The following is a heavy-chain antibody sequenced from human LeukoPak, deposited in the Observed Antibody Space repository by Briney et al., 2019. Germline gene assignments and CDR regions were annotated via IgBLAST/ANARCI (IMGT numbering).Heavy chain of an antibody. J-gene: IGHJ3*02. V-gene: IGHV3-48*03. D-gene: IGHD3-22*01. CDR1: GFTFSSYE. CDR3: AKDRNTMIVRGAFDI. Sequence: QPGGSLRLSCAASGFTFSSYEMNWVRQAPGKGLECVSYISSSGSTIYYADSVKGRFTISRDNSKNTLYLQMNSLRAEDTAVYYCAKDRNTMIVRGAFDIWGQGTMVTVSS. CDR2: ISSSGSTI.